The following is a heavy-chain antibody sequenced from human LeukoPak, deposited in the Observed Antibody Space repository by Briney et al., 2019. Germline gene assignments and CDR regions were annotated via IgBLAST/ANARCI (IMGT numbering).Heavy chain of an antibody. D-gene: IGHD5-18*01. Sequence: ASVKVSCKASGGTFSTYAISWVRQAPGQGLEWMGGIIPIFGTGNYAQKFQGRVTITADKSTSTAYMELSSLRAEDTAVYYCANQRGYSYGPLDYWGQGTLVTVSS. CDR2: IIPIFGTG. CDR3: ANQRGYSYGPLDY. CDR1: GGTFSTYA. V-gene: IGHV1-69*06. J-gene: IGHJ4*02.